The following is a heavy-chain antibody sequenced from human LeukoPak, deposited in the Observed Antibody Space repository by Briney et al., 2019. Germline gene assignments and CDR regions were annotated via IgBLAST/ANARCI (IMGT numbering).Heavy chain of an antibody. Sequence: GSLRLSCAASGFTFSSSWIGWVRQAPGKGLEWVANINEDGGAKLYVDSVKGRFTISRDNAKNSLDLQVNSLRAEDTAVYYCARHGYYDFDYWGQGTLVTVSS. CDR1: GFTFSSSW. CDR3: ARHGYYDFDY. CDR2: INEDGGAK. J-gene: IGHJ4*02. V-gene: IGHV3-7*01. D-gene: IGHD3-3*01.